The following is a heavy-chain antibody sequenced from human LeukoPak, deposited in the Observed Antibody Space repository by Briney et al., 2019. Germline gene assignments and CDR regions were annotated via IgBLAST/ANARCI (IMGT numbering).Heavy chain of an antibody. D-gene: IGHD3-9*01. V-gene: IGHV4-34*01. CDR2: INHSGST. Sequence: SETLSLTCAVYGGSFSGYYWSWIRQPPGKGLEWIGEINHSGSTNYNPSLKSRVTISVDTSKNQFSLKLSSVTAADTAVYYCARLRYFDWSLRRNWFDPWGQGTLVTVSS. CDR3: ARLRYFDWSLRRNWFDP. CDR1: GGSFSGYY. J-gene: IGHJ5*02.